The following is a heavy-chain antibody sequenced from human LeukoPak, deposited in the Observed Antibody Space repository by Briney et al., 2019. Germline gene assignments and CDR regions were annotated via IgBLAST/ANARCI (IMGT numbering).Heavy chain of an antibody. CDR2: IYYSGST. CDR3: ARGPHTYYDFWSGRWYYGMDV. Sequence: SETLSLTCTVSGGSVSSGSYYWIWIRQPPGKGLEWIVYIYYSGSTNYNPSLKSRVTISVDTSKNQFSLKLSSVTAADTAVYYCARGPHTYYDFWSGRWYYGMDVWGQGTTVTVSS. V-gene: IGHV4-61*01. J-gene: IGHJ6*02. CDR1: GGSVSSGSYY. D-gene: IGHD3-3*01.